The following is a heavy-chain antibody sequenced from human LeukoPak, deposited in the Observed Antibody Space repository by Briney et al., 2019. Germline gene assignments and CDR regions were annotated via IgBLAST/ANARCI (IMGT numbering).Heavy chain of an antibody. D-gene: IGHD2-21*01. CDR3: ARHIDH. J-gene: IGHJ4*02. Sequence: GGSLCLSCAASGFTCSSYWLSWVRQAPGKGLEWVANIKQDGSEKYYVDSVKGRFTISRDNAKNSLYLQMNSLRAEDTAVYYCARHIDHWGQGTLVTVSS. V-gene: IGHV3-7*01. CDR2: IKQDGSEK. CDR1: GFTCSSYW.